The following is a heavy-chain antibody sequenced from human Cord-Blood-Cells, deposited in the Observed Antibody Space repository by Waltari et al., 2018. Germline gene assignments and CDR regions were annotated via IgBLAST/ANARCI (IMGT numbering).Heavy chain of an antibody. D-gene: IGHD3-3*01. CDR1: GYTFTSYD. J-gene: IGHJ6*02. V-gene: IGHV1-8*03. CDR2: MNPNSGNT. CDR3: ARTYYDFWSGPDYYYGMDV. Sequence: QVQLVQSGAEVKKPGASVKVSCKASGYTFTSYDINWVRQDTGQGLEWMGWMNPNSGNTGYAQKFQGRVTITRNTSISTAYMELSSLRSEDTAVYYCARTYYDFWSGPDYYYGMDVWGQGTTVTVSS.